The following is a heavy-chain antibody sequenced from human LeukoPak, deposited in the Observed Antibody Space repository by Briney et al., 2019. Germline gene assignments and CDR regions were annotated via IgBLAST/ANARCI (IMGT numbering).Heavy chain of an antibody. CDR1: GGSISSYY. D-gene: IGHD5-18*01. CDR3: ARWDTSYYYMDV. CDR2: IYTSGTT. J-gene: IGHJ6*03. V-gene: IGHV4-4*09. Sequence: SEALSLTCTVSGGSISSYYWSWIRQPPGKGLEWIGYIYTSGTTNYNPSLKSRVTISVDTSKNQFSLKLSSVTAADTAVYYCARWDTSYYYMDVWGKGTTVTVSS.